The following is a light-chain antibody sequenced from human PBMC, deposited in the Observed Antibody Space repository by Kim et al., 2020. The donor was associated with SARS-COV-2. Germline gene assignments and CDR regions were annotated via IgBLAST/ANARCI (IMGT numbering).Light chain of an antibody. CDR3: QAWDSTTVI. J-gene: IGLJ2*01. Sequence: SYELTQPPSVSVSPGQTAYITCSGDKLGDKYACWYQRRPGQSPVLVIHEDSQRPSGIPERFSGSKSGDTATLTIGGAQAMDEADYYCQAWDSTTVIFGGGTQLTVL. V-gene: IGLV3-1*01. CDR2: EDS. CDR1: KLGDKY.